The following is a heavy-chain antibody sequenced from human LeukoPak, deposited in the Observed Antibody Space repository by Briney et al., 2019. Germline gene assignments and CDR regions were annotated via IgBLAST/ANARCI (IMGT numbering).Heavy chain of an antibody. CDR1: GYSFTTYY. J-gene: IGHJ4*02. Sequence: GESLQISCKASGYSFTTYYIGWVRQMPEKGLEWMGIIYPGDSDTRYSPSFQGQVTISADKSINTAYLQWSSLKASDTAMYYCARSRSAYYYDSSGYYLDYWGQGTLVTVSS. D-gene: IGHD3-22*01. CDR2: IYPGDSDT. V-gene: IGHV5-51*01. CDR3: ARSRSAYYYDSSGYYLDY.